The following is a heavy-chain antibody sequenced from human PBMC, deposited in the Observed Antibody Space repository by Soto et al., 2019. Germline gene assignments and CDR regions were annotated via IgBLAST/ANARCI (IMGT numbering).Heavy chain of an antibody. Sequence: SETLSLTCTVSGGSISSSSYYWGWIRQPPGKGLEWIGSIYYSGSTYYNPSLKSRVTISVDTSKNQFSLKLSSVTAADTAVYYCARLVLLWFGESPGGFDPWGQGTLVTLSS. CDR1: GGSISSSSYY. CDR2: IYYSGST. D-gene: IGHD3-10*01. CDR3: ARLVLLWFGESPGGFDP. V-gene: IGHV4-39*01. J-gene: IGHJ5*02.